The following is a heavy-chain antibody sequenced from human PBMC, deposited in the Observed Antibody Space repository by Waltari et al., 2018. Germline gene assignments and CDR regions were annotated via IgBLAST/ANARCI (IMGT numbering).Heavy chain of an antibody. V-gene: IGHV3-9*01. CDR3: AKGGTMIVGWFDP. D-gene: IGHD3-22*01. J-gene: IGHJ5*02. Sequence: EVQLVESGGGLVQPGRSLRLSCAASGFTFDDYAMHWVRQAPGQGLEWVSGISWNSGSIGYADSVKGRFTISRDNAKNSLYLQMNSLRAEDTALYYCAKGGTMIVGWFDPWGQGTLVTVSS. CDR2: ISWNSGSI. CDR1: GFTFDDYA.